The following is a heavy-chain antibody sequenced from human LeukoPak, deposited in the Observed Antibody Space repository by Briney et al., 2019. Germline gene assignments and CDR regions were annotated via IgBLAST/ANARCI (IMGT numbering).Heavy chain of an antibody. CDR1: GYTFTCYY. J-gene: IGHJ3*02. CDR3: ARGRYKNAFDI. D-gene: IGHD1-1*01. V-gene: IGHV1-2*02. CDR2: INPNSGGT. Sequence: ASVKVSCKASGYTFTCYYMHWVRQAPGQGLEWMGWINPNSGGTNYAQKFQGRVTMTRDTFISTAYMEMSRLRSDDTAVYYCARGRYKNAFDIWGQGTMVTVSS.